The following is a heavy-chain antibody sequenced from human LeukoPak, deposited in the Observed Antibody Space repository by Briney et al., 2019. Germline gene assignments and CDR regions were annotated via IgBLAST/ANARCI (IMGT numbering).Heavy chain of an antibody. CDR2: IYSGGST. D-gene: IGHD1-14*01. CDR1: GFTVSSNY. Sequence: GGSLRLSCAASGFTVSSNYVTWVRQGPGKGLEWVSIIYSGGSTNYADSVKGRFAISRDTSKNTLYLQMNSLRAEDTAVYYCARGRTRRSPFDIWGRGTMVTVSS. V-gene: IGHV3-53*01. CDR3: ARGRTRRSPFDI. J-gene: IGHJ3*02.